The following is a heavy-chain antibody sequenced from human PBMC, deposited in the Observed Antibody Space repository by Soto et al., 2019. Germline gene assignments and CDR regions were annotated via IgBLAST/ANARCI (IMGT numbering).Heavy chain of an antibody. Sequence: EVQLVESGGGLVKPGGSLRLSCAASGFTFSSYSMNWVRQAPGKGLEWVSSISSSSSYIYYADSVKGRFTISRDNAKNSLYLQMISLRAEDTAVYYCARDSEYCSGGSCSFYYFDYWGQGTLVTVSS. CDR3: ARDSEYCSGGSCSFYYFDY. V-gene: IGHV3-21*01. CDR1: GFTFSSYS. D-gene: IGHD2-15*01. CDR2: ISSSSSYI. J-gene: IGHJ4*02.